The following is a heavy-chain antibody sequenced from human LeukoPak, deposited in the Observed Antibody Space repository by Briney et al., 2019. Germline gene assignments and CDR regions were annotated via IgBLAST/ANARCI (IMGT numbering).Heavy chain of an antibody. CDR3: ARVPVVAATPDFDS. CDR2: IYSSGST. Sequence: SETLSLTCTVSGGSVSSGSYYWSWIRQPPGKGLEWIGYIYSSGSTNYNPSLKSRVTISVDTSKKQFSLKLISVTAADTAVYYCARVPVVAATPDFDSWGQGTLVTVSS. D-gene: IGHD2-15*01. V-gene: IGHV4-61*01. J-gene: IGHJ4*02. CDR1: GGSVSSGSYY.